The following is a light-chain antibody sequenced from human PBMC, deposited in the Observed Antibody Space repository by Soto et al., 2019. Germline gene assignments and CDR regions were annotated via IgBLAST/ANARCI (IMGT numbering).Light chain of an antibody. CDR1: QSVSSSY. J-gene: IGKJ1*01. CDR3: QQFGSSPRGR. CDR2: DAS. V-gene: IGKV3-20*01. Sequence: EIVLTQSPGTLSLSPGERATLSCRASQSVSSSYLAWYQQKPGQAPRLLIYDASSRATAIPDRFSGSGSGTDFTLTISRLEPEDFAVYYCQQFGSSPRGRFGQGTKVEIK.